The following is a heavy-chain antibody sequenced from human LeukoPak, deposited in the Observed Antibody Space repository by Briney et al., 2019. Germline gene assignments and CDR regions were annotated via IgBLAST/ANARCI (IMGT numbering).Heavy chain of an antibody. CDR2: IYYSGST. J-gene: IGHJ1*01. V-gene: IGHV4-59*01. CDR3: ARGGWYPESFQH. CDR1: GGSISSYY. D-gene: IGHD6-19*01. Sequence: SETLSLTCTVSGGSISSYYWNWIRQPPGKGLEWIGYIYYSGSTNYNPSLKSRVTISVDTSKNQFSLKLSSVTAADAAVYYCARGGWYPESFQHWGQGALVTVSS.